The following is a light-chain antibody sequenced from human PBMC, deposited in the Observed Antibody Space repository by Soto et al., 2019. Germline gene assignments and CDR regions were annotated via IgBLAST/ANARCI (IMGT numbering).Light chain of an antibody. CDR2: DNT. CDR3: QSYDSSLSGSV. CDR1: SSNIGAGYD. J-gene: IGLJ2*01. V-gene: IGLV1-40*01. Sequence: QSVLTQPPSVSAAPGQSVTISCTGSSSNIGAGYDVHWYQQLPGTAPKLLIYDNTNRPSGVPDRFSGSKSGTSASLAITGLQAEDEADYYCQSYDSSLSGSVFGGGTKLTVL.